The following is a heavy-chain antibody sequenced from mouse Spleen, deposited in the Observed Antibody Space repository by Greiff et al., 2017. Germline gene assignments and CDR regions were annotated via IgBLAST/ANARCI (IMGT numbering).Heavy chain of an antibody. D-gene: IGHD3-1*01. Sequence: VQLQQPGAELVRPGSSVKLSCKASGYTFTSYWMHWVKQRPIQGLEWIGNIDPSDSETHYNQKFKDKATLTVDKSSSTAYMQLSSLTSEDSAVYYCARLARATFAMDYWGQGTSVTVSS. CDR1: GYTFTSYW. CDR3: ARLARATFAMDY. V-gene: IGHV1-52*01. J-gene: IGHJ4*01. CDR2: IDPSDSET.